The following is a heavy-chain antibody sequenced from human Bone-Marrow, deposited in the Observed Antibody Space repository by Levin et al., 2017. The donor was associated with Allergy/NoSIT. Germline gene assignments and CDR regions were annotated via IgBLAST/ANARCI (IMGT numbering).Heavy chain of an antibody. CDR3: AREEGHFDY. V-gene: IGHV6-1*01. Sequence: PSETLSLTCAISGDSVSSNSVAWNWIRQSPSRGLEWLAKTYYRSKWYNSYAVSLKSRITITPDTSKNQFSLQLNSVTPEDTAVYYCAREEGHFDYWGQGTLVTVSS. CDR2: TYYRSKWYN. CDR1: GDSVSSNSVA. J-gene: IGHJ4*02.